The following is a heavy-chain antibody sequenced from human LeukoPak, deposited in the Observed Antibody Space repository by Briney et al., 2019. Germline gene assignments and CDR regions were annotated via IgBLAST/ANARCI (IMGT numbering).Heavy chain of an antibody. Sequence: PGGSLRLSCAASGFDFSGFYMHWVRQASGRGLEWGGVIRNKPSSYTTLYAASVKGRFTIARDDSRNTAYLQMNSLKADDTAVYYCTRQHCSGGSCSYVDYWGQGTLVTVSS. D-gene: IGHD2-15*01. CDR2: IRNKPSSYTT. CDR3: TRQHCSGGSCSYVDY. V-gene: IGHV3-73*01. CDR1: GFDFSGFY. J-gene: IGHJ4*02.